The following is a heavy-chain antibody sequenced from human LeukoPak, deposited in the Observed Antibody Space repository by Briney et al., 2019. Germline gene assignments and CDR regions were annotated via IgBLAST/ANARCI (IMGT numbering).Heavy chain of an antibody. V-gene: IGHV4-61*02. J-gene: IGHJ4*02. CDR3: AGGTLDYGLKNYYNIDF. D-gene: IGHD3-10*01. Sequence: SETLSLTCTVSGGSISSTTYYWSWIRQPAGKGLEWIGRIYASGSTKYNPSLKSRVTISVDTSKNQFSLKLSSVTAADTAVYYCAGGTLDYGLKNYYNIDFWGQGTLVTVSS. CDR1: GGSISSTTYY. CDR2: IYASGST.